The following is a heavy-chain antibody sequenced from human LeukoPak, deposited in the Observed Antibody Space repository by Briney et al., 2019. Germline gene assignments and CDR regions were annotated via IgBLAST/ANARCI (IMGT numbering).Heavy chain of an antibody. CDR2: IITIFGIA. V-gene: IGHV1-69*04. D-gene: IGHD2-2*01. CDR1: GATVSSYA. J-gene: IGHJ4*02. CDR3: ARDVPYVDSRITSFQVDY. Sequence: GASVKLSCKASGATVSSYAISWGRQAPGQGLEWMGRIITIFGIANYAQKFQGRVTITADKSTSTAYKELSSPRAEHTALHYCARDVPYVDSRITSFQVDYWGQGTLLTLSP.